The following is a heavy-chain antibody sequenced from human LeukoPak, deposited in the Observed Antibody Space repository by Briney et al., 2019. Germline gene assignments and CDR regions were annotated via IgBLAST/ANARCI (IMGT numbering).Heavy chain of an antibody. CDR3: AREGIAARLSFDY. V-gene: IGHV3-21*01. D-gene: IGHD6-6*01. J-gene: IGHJ4*02. CDR1: GFTVSSNY. CDR2: ISSSSSYI. Sequence: GGSLRLSCAASGFTVSSNYMSWVRQAPGKGLEWVSSISSSSSYIYYADSVKGRFTISRDNAKNSLYLQMNSLRAEDTAVYYCAREGIAARLSFDYWGQGTLVTVSS.